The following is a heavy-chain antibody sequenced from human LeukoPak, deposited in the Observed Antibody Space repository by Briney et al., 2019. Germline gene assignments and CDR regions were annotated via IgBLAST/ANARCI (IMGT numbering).Heavy chain of an antibody. J-gene: IGHJ4*02. CDR3: ARTVTTSSYYFDY. Sequence: ASVRVSCKASGYTFTNYYMHWVRQAPGQGLEWVGLINPTGTGTNYAQKFRGRVTLTRDTSTTTVYMELSSLRSEDTAVYYCARTVTTSSYYFDYWGQGTLVTVSS. CDR2: INPTGTGT. V-gene: IGHV1-46*01. CDR1: GYTFTNYY. D-gene: IGHD4-17*01.